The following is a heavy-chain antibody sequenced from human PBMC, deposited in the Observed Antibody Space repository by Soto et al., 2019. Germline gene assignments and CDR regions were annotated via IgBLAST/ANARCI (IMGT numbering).Heavy chain of an antibody. D-gene: IGHD6-6*01. V-gene: IGHV1-69*01. Sequence: QVQLVQSGAEVKKPGSSVKVSCKASGGTFSSYAISWVRQAPGQGLEWMGGIIPIVGTANYAQKFQGRVTNTADESTSTAYMGLGSLRSEDTAVDYCSRRYSSSPKHAFDIWGQGTIGTVSS. CDR2: IIPIVGTA. CDR1: GGTFSSYA. CDR3: SRRYSSSPKHAFDI. J-gene: IGHJ3*02.